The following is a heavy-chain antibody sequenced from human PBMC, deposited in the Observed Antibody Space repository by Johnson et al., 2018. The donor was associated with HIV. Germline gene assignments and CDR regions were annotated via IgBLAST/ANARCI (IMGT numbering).Heavy chain of an antibody. CDR1: GFTFSSYG. Sequence: QVQLVESGGGVVQPGRSLRLSCVASGFTFSSYGIHWVRQAPGKGLEWVAIISYDGSNKYYADSVKGRFTISRDNSKNTLYLQMNSLRAEDTAVYYCAKDRVGATSPQAQNAFDMWGQGTMVTVSS. J-gene: IGHJ3*02. CDR2: ISYDGSNK. V-gene: IGHV3-30*18. D-gene: IGHD1-26*01. CDR3: AKDRVGATSPQAQNAFDM.